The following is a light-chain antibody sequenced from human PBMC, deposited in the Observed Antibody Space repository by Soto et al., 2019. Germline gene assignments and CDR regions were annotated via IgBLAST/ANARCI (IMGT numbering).Light chain of an antibody. CDR3: QHYGSSPLT. J-gene: IGKJ4*01. Sequence: EIGLTQSQATLSLSPGVRATLSRRARQSFSSSYLAWYQHKPGQAPRHLIYGASSRATGIPDTFSGSGSGTDFTLTISRLEPEDFAVYYCQHYGSSPLTFGGGTKVEIK. CDR2: GAS. CDR1: QSFSSSY. V-gene: IGKV3-20*01.